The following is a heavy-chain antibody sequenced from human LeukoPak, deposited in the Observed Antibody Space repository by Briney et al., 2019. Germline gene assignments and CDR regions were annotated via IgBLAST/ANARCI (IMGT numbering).Heavy chain of an antibody. CDR3: ARVDDYGDYHWFDP. J-gene: IGHJ5*02. CDR2: IFNTGST. V-gene: IGHV4-61*10. D-gene: IGHD4-17*01. Sequence: SETLSLTCAVSGDSIGRGSYYWGWILQPAGKAPEWIGRIFNTGSTSYNPSLKSRVTISVDTSKNQFSLKLSSVTAADTAVYYCARVDDYGDYHWFDPWGQGTLVTVSS. CDR1: GDSIGRGSYY.